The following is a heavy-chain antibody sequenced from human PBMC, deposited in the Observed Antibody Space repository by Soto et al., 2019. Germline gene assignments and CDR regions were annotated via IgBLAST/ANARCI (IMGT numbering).Heavy chain of an antibody. J-gene: IGHJ4*02. Sequence: QVQLVESGGGVVQPGRSLRLSCAASGFTFSSYAMHWVRQAPGKGLEWVAVISYDGSNKYYADSVKGRFTISRDNSKNTLYLQMNSLRAEDTAVYYCAKAGSMRSIDYWGQGTLVTVSS. V-gene: IGHV3-30*04. CDR3: AKAGSMRSIDY. D-gene: IGHD3-10*01. CDR2: ISYDGSNK. CDR1: GFTFSSYA.